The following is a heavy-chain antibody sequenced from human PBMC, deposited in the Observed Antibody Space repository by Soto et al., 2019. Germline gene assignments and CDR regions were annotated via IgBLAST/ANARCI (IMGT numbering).Heavy chain of an antibody. CDR1: GYTFSNYA. D-gene: IGHD2-8*01. Sequence: ASVKVSCKTSGYTFSNYAISWVRQAPGQGLEWMGWISPYNGNANYTEKFQGRVSMTTDTSTTTAYMELTSLTSDDTAIYYCAGAISLIMAAPAYWGQGTLVTVSS. V-gene: IGHV1-18*04. CDR3: AGAISLIMAAPAY. J-gene: IGHJ4*02. CDR2: ISPYNGNA.